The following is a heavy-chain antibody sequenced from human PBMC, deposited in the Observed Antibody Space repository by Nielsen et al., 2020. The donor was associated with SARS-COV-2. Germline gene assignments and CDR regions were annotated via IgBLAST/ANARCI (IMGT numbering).Heavy chain of an antibody. CDR1: GFTFTSSA. V-gene: IGHV1-58*02. Sequence: SVKVSCKASGFTFTSSAMQWVRQARGQRLEWIGWIVVGSGNTNYAQKFQGRVTITRDTSASTAYMELSSLRSEDTAVYYCARVRGYSWFDPWGQGTLVTVSS. CDR2: IVVGSGNT. CDR3: ARVRGYSWFDP. J-gene: IGHJ5*02. D-gene: IGHD6-13*01.